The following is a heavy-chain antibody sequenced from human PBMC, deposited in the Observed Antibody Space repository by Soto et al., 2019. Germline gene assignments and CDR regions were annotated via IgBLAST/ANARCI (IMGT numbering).Heavy chain of an antibody. Sequence: SGPTLVNPTQTLTLTCTFSGFSLTTSGMRVSWIRQPPGKALEWLARIDWDDDKFYKTSLKTRLTISKDSSKNHVVLTMTNMDPVDTATYYCARMFHCSGGTCPFDYWGQGALGTVSS. V-gene: IGHV2-70*04. J-gene: IGHJ4*02. CDR2: IDWDDDK. D-gene: IGHD2-15*01. CDR3: ARMFHCSGGTCPFDY. CDR1: GFSLTTSGMR.